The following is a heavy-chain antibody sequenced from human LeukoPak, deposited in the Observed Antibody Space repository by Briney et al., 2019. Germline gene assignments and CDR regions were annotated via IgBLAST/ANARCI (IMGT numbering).Heavy chain of an antibody. CDR1: GFTFSSYE. D-gene: IGHD1-26*01. J-gene: IGHJ4*02. Sequence: PGGSLRLSCAASGFTFSSYEMNWVRQAPGKGLEWVSYISSSGSTIYYADSVKGRFTISRDNAKNSLFLQMNSLRAEDTAVYYCARDGKGLSNYFDYWGQGTLVTVSS. CDR3: ARDGKGLSNYFDY. CDR2: ISSSGSTI. V-gene: IGHV3-48*03.